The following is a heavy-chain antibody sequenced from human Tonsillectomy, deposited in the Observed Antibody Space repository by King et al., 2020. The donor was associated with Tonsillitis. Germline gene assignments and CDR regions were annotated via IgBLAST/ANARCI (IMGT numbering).Heavy chain of an antibody. CDR2: IYTRGSA. CDR1: GGSISSGDYY. CDR3: ARITSGWYEEY. V-gene: IGHV4-61*02. D-gene: IGHD6-19*01. Sequence: PLQESGPGLVKPSQTLSLACTVSGGSISSGDYYWGWIRQPAGKGLEWIGRIYTRGSAIYNPSLKSRVTISLDTSKNQFSLKLNSVTAADTALYYCARITSGWYEEYWGQGTLVTVSS. J-gene: IGHJ4*02.